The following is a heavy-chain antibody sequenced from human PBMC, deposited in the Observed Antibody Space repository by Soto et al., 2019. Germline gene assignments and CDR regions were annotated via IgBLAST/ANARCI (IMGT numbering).Heavy chain of an antibody. Sequence: ETLSLTCAVYGGSFSGYYWSWIRQPPGKGLEWIGEINHSGSTNYNPSLKSRVAISVDTSKNQFSLKLSSATAADTAVYYCARDGYCSSTSCYSVGRHYYYGMDVWGQGTTVTVSS. CDR2: INHSGST. J-gene: IGHJ6*02. V-gene: IGHV4-34*01. D-gene: IGHD2-2*01. CDR3: ARDGYCSSTSCYSVGRHYYYGMDV. CDR1: GGSFSGYY.